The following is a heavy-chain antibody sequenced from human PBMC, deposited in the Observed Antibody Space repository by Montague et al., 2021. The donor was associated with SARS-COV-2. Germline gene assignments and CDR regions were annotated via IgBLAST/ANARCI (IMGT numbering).Heavy chain of an antibody. V-gene: IGHV3-7*01. D-gene: IGHD6-19*01. Sequence: SLRLSCXASGFAFSSSWMSWVRQSPGKGLEWVAIMKYDGSEKYYXDSVKGRFTISRDNARRSVFLQMNSLRAEDTAVYFCARDPNSSGGNMGSFWGRGTLVSVSS. CDR2: MKYDGSEK. CDR3: ARDPNSSGGNMGSF. CDR1: GFAFSSSW. J-gene: IGHJ4*01.